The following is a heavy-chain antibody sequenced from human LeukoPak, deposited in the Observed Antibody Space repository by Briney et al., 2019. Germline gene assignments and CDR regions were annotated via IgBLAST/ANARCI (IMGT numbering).Heavy chain of an antibody. J-gene: IGHJ5*01. D-gene: IGHD6-13*01. Sequence: GGSLRLSCAASGFPLSSYSMNWVRQAPGKGLEWVSSINSDSNYIYYAASMKGRFTISRDNALNSLYLQMNSLRAEDTAVYYCARLRSSSWFDYWGQGTLVTVSS. CDR1: GFPLSSYS. V-gene: IGHV3-21*01. CDR2: INSDSNYI. CDR3: ARLRSSSWFDY.